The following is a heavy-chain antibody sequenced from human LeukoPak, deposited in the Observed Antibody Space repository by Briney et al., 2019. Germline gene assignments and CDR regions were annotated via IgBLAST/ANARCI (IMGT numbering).Heavy chain of an antibody. D-gene: IGHD2-15*01. CDR2: INWNGGST. CDR1: GFTFDDYG. CDR3: ARRCSGGSCYYAFDI. Sequence: PGGSLRLSCAASGFTFDDYGMSWVRQAPGKWLEWVSGINWNGGSTGYADSVKGRFTISRDNAKNFLYLQMNSLRAEDTALYHCARRCSGGSCYYAFDIWGQGTMVTVSS. J-gene: IGHJ3*02. V-gene: IGHV3-20*01.